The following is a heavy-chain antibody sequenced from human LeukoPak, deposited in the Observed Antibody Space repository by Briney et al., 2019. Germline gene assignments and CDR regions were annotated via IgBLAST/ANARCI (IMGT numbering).Heavy chain of an antibody. CDR3: ARGLQWLVMGRFDY. Sequence: SETLSLTCAVYGGSFSGYYWSWIRQPPGKGPEWIGEINHSGSTNYNPSLKSRVTISVDTSKNQFSLKLSSVTAADTAVYYCARGLQWLVMGRFDYWGQGTLVTVSS. CDR1: GGSFSGYY. D-gene: IGHD6-19*01. V-gene: IGHV4-34*01. J-gene: IGHJ4*02. CDR2: INHSGST.